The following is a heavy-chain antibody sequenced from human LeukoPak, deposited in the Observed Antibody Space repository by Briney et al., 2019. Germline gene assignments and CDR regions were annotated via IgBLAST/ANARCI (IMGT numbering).Heavy chain of an antibody. CDR3: ARDIAGATKGGWFDT. CDR1: VYTFTNYD. CDR2: MNPNSGNT. J-gene: IGHJ5*02. Sequence: ASVKVSCTASVYTFTNYDINWVRQATGQGLEWMGWMNPNSGNTGYAQTFLSRGIMTRNTSISTAYMELSSLRSEDTALYYCARDIAGATKGGWFDTWGQGTPVTVSS. D-gene: IGHD1-26*01. V-gene: IGHV1-8*01.